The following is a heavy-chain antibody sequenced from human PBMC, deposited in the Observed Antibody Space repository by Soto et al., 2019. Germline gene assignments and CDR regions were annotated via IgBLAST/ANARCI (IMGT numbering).Heavy chain of an antibody. CDR3: ARGPLHGCMDV. CDR1: GFTFSSYS. Sequence: GGSLRLSCAASGFTFSSYSMNWVRQAPGKGLEWVSSISSSSSYIYYADSVKGRFTISRDNAKNSLYLQMNSLRAEDTAVYYCARGPLHGCMDVWGQGTTVTVSS. J-gene: IGHJ6*02. D-gene: IGHD4-4*01. CDR2: ISSSSSYI. V-gene: IGHV3-21*01.